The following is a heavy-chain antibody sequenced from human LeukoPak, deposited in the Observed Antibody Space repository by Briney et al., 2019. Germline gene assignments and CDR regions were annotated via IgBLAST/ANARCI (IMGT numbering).Heavy chain of an antibody. D-gene: IGHD3-22*01. CDR3: ARDAHIYYYPSSAYIDF. CDR2: ISYDATNK. V-gene: IGHV3-30*01. J-gene: IGHJ4*02. CDR1: GFTFSNYD. Sequence: GGSLRLSCEASGFTFSNYDMNWVRQAPGKGLEWVAVISYDATNKYYGDSVKGRFTISRDNSQNTLYLQMNSLRAEDTAVYFCARDAHIYYYPSSAYIDFWGQGTLVTVSS.